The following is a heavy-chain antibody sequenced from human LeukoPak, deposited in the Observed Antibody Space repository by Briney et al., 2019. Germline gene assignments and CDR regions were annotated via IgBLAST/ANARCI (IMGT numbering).Heavy chain of an antibody. V-gene: IGHV5-51*01. J-gene: IGHJ4*02. D-gene: IGHD1-1*01. CDR2: IYPGDSDT. CDR1: GYTFTSHW. Sequence: KVSCKASGYTFTSHWIGWVRQMPGKGLEWMGIIYPGDSDTRYSPSFQGQVTISADKSISTAYLQWNSLKASDTAMYYCAKRINWNVDYWGQGTLVTVSS. CDR3: AKRINWNVDY.